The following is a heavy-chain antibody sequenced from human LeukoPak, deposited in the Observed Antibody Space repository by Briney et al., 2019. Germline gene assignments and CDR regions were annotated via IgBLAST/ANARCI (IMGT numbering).Heavy chain of an antibody. J-gene: IGHJ6*02. V-gene: IGHV3-7*05. D-gene: IGHD6-13*01. CDR1: GFTFSSFW. CDR2: INQDGSER. Sequence: SGASLRLSCSASGFTFSSFWMTWVRQAPGKGLEWVANINQDGSERYYVDSVKGRFTISRDSAKNSLSLQMSSLRADDTAVYYCARLAWSSNPGYYSYGMDVWGQGTTVTVSS. CDR3: ARLAWSSNPGYYSYGMDV.